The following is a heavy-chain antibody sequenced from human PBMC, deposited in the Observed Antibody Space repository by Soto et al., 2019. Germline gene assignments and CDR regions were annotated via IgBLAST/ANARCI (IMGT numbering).Heavy chain of an antibody. CDR1: GGTFSSYA. D-gene: IGHD2-2*01. J-gene: IGHJ6*02. V-gene: IGHV1-69*13. Sequence: SVKVSCKASGGTFSSYAISWVRQAPGQGLEWMGGIIPIFGTANYAQKFQGRVTITADESTSTAYMELSSLRSEDTAVYHCASRYCISTSCQNYYYYGMDVWGQGTTVTVSS. CDR3: ASRYCISTSCQNYYYYGMDV. CDR2: IIPIFGTA.